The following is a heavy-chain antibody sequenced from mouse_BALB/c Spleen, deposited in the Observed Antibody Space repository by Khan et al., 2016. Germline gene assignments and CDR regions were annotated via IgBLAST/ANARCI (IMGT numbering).Heavy chain of an antibody. CDR2: ISSGSSTI. D-gene: IGHD6-1*01. V-gene: IGHV5-17*02. Sequence: EVELVESGGGLVQPGGSRKLSCAASGFTFSSFGMHWVRQAPEKGLEWVAYISSGSSTIYYADTVKGRFTISRDNPKHTLFLQMTSLRSEDTAMYYCARSGHGGFDYWGQGTTRTVSS. J-gene: IGHJ2*01. CDR1: GFTFSSFG. CDR3: ARSGHGGFDY.